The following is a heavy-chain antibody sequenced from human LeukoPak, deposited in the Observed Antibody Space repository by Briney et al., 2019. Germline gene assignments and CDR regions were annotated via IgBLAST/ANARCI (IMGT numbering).Heavy chain of an antibody. CDR1: GFTFSDYY. Sequence: GGSLRLSCAASGFTFSDYYMSWIRQAPGKGLEWVSYISSSSYTNYADSVKGRFTISRDNAKNSLYLRMNSLRAEDTAVYYCARDPDGSGSYYDYWGQGTLVTVSS. J-gene: IGHJ4*02. V-gene: IGHV3-11*06. CDR2: ISSSSYT. CDR3: ARDPDGSGSYYDY. D-gene: IGHD3-10*01.